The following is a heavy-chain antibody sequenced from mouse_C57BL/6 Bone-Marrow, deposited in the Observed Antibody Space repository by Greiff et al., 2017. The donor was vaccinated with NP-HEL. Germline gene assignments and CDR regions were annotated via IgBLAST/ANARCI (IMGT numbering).Heavy chain of an antibody. CDR3: TRYTHYYGSSRGVRYYAMDY. J-gene: IGHJ4*01. CDR1: GYTFTSYW. CDR2: IYPGNSDT. D-gene: IGHD1-1*01. V-gene: IGHV1-5*01. Sequence: VQLKQSGTVLARPGASVKMSCKTSGYTFTSYWMHWVKQRPGQGLEWIGAIYPGNSDTSYNQKFKGKAKLTAVTSASTAYMELSSLTNEDSAVYYCTRYTHYYGSSRGVRYYAMDYWGQGTSVTVSS.